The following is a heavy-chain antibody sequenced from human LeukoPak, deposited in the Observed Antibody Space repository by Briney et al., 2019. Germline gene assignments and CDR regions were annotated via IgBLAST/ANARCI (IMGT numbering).Heavy chain of an antibody. CDR3: AKGGIPNFNWFDP. V-gene: IGHV3-23*01. CDR1: RFTFSSYG. CDR2: ISGSVGST. D-gene: IGHD1-1*01. J-gene: IGHJ5*02. Sequence: GGSLRLSCAASRFTFSSYGMHWVRQAPGKGLEWVSGISGSVGSTYYADSVKGRFTISRDNSKNTLYLQMNSLRVEDMAVYYCAKGGIPNFNWFDPWGQGTLVTVSS.